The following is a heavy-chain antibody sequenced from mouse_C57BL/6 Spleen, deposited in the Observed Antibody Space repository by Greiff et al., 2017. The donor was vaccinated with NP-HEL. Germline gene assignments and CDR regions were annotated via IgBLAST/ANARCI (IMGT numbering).Heavy chain of an antibody. CDR3: ASVDGYYLAWFAY. CDR1: GFTFSSYA. D-gene: IGHD2-3*01. Sequence: EVMLVESGGGLVKPGGSLKLSCAASGFTFSSYAMSWVRQTPEKRLEWVATISDGGSYTYYPDNVKGRFTISRDNAKNNLYLQMSHLKSEDTAMYYCASVDGYYLAWFAYWGQGTLVTVSA. V-gene: IGHV5-4*03. J-gene: IGHJ3*01. CDR2: ISDGGSYT.